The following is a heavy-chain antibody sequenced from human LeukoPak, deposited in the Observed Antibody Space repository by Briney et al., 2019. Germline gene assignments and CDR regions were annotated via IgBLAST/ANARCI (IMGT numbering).Heavy chain of an antibody. CDR2: INHSGSA. J-gene: IGHJ4*02. Sequence: ETLSLTCAVSGGSFSGYYWTWIRQPPGKGLEWIGEINHSGSANYNPSLKSRVTISLDTSKNQFSLKLSSVTAADTAVYYCARGQGTVTTHWGQGTLVTVSS. CDR3: ARGQGTVTTH. D-gene: IGHD4-17*01. CDR1: GGSFSGYY. V-gene: IGHV4-34*01.